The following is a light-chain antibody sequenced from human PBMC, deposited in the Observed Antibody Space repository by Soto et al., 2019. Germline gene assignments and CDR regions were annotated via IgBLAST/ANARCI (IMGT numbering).Light chain of an antibody. J-gene: IGLJ2*01. V-gene: IGLV1-47*01. CDR3: AAWDDSLSGLV. Sequence: QSVLSQPPSASGTSGQRVTISCSGSRSNIGYNGVQWFQQQDPITTPKLLIYSNNQRPSGVPDRFSGSKSGTSASLAISGLRSEDEADYHCAAWDDSLSGLVFGGGTKLTVL. CDR2: SNN. CDR1: RSNIGYNG.